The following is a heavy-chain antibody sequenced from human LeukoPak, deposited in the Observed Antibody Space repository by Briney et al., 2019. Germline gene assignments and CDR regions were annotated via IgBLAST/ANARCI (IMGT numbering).Heavy chain of an antibody. V-gene: IGHV4-31*03. CDR1: GVSISSGGYY. CDR3: ARDCSGGSCYGAFDI. J-gene: IGHJ3*02. CDR2: IYYSGST. D-gene: IGHD2-15*01. Sequence: PSETLSLTCTVSGVSISSGGYYWSWIRQHPGKGLEWIGYIYYSGSTYYNPSLKSRVTISVDTSKNQFSLKLSSVTAADTAVYYCARDCSGGSCYGAFDIWGQGTMVTVSS.